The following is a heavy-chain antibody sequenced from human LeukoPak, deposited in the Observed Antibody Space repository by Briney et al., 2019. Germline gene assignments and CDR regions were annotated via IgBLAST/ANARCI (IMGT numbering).Heavy chain of an antibody. J-gene: IGHJ4*02. D-gene: IGHD2/OR15-2a*01. Sequence: PGRSLRLSCAASGFTFRNYAIHWARQAPGKGLEWVAFISYDGAVTYYADSVKGRFTISRDNSKSTPYLHMNSLRAEDTAVYYCARDLSEKYSSDYWGQGTLVTVSS. CDR2: ISYDGAVT. CDR3: ARDLSEKYSSDY. CDR1: GFTFRNYA. V-gene: IGHV3-30-3*01.